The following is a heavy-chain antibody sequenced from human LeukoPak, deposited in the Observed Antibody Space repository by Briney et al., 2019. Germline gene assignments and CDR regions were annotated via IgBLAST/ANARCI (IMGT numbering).Heavy chain of an antibody. Sequence: TSETLSLTCTVSGGSISRYYWSWIRQPPGKGLEWIGYIYYSGSANYNPSLKSRVTISVDTSKNQFSLKLSSVTAADTAVYYCARDRIQLWLRDYYYYGMDVWGQGTTVTVSS. CDR3: ARDRIQLWLRDYYYYGMDV. CDR1: GGSISRYY. V-gene: IGHV4-59*01. CDR2: IYYSGSA. J-gene: IGHJ6*02. D-gene: IGHD5-18*01.